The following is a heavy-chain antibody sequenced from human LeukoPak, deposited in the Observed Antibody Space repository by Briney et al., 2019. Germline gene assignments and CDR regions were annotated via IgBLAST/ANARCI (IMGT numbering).Heavy chain of an antibody. Sequence: GGSLKLSCAASGFTFSTYWMNWVRQAPGKGLEWVANIKQDGSEKYYVDSVKGRFTISRDNAKNSLYLQMNSLRPEDTALYYCSTDPRLLMYWGHGTLVTVSS. V-gene: IGHV3-7*03. D-gene: IGHD2-8*01. CDR3: STDPRLLMY. CDR1: GFTFSTYW. CDR2: IKQDGSEK. J-gene: IGHJ4*01.